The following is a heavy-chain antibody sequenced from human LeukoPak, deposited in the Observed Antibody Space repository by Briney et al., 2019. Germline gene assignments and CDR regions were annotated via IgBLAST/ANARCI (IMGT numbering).Heavy chain of an antibody. D-gene: IGHD3-3*02. CDR3: ARVGFLETYYYMDV. CDR1: GGTFSSYA. Sequence: SVRVSCKASGGTFSSYAISWVRQAPGQGLEWMGRIIPIFGTANYAQKFQGRVTITADKSTSTAYMELSSLRSEDTAVYYCARVGFLETYYYMDVWGKGTTVTVSS. V-gene: IGHV1-69*06. J-gene: IGHJ6*03. CDR2: IIPIFGTA.